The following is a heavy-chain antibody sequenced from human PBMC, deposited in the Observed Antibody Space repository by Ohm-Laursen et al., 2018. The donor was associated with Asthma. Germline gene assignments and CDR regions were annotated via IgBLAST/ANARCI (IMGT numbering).Heavy chain of an antibody. Sequence: VASVKVSCKSSGFTFTSSAVQWVRQARGQRLEWIGWIVVGSGNTNYAQKFQERVTITRDMSTSTAYMELSSLRSEDTAVYYCAAEFKAVAATEKYAFDIWGQGTMVTVSS. CDR1: GFTFTSSA. J-gene: IGHJ3*02. CDR3: AAEFKAVAATEKYAFDI. V-gene: IGHV1-58*01. D-gene: IGHD6-19*01. CDR2: IVVGSGNT.